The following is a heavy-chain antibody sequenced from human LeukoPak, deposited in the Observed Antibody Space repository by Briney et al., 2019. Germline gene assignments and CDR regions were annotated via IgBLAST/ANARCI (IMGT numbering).Heavy chain of an antibody. Sequence: AETQSLPYSVCGGFISIGPYYWGWIRQPPGKGLEWLGNVYFSGTPYYNASLKSRVTISVDTSKNHFSLRLSSVTAADTAVYYYARWVRLPAFMVFDIWGLGTKVTVSS. J-gene: IGHJ3*02. D-gene: IGHD5-12*01. CDR3: ARWVRLPAFMVFDI. V-gene: IGHV4-39*02. CDR1: GGFISIGPYY. CDR2: VYFSGTP.